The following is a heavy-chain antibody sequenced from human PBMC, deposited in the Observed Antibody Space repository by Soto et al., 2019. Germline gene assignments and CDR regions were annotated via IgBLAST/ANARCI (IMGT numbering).Heavy chain of an antibody. Sequence: SQTLSLTCAISGDSVSSNSAAWTWIRQSPSRGLEWLGRTYYRSKWYNDYAVSVKSRITINPDTSKNQFSLQLNSVTPEDTAVYYCARDAKWLAPRGGVYYYMDVWGKGTTVTVSS. V-gene: IGHV6-1*01. CDR3: ARDAKWLAPRGGVYYYMDV. CDR1: GDSVSSNSAA. J-gene: IGHJ6*03. CDR2: TYYRSKWYN. D-gene: IGHD6-19*01.